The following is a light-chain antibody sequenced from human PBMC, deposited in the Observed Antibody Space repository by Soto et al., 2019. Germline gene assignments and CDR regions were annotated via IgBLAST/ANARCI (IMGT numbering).Light chain of an antibody. Sequence: ESVLTQSPGTLSLSPGERATLSCRASQSVSSSYLAWYQRKPGQAPRLLIYGASSRATGIPDRFSGSGSGTDFTLTISRLEPEDFAVYYCQQYGLSPETSGQGTKVEIK. V-gene: IGKV3-20*01. J-gene: IGKJ1*01. CDR3: QQYGLSPET. CDR1: QSVSSSY. CDR2: GAS.